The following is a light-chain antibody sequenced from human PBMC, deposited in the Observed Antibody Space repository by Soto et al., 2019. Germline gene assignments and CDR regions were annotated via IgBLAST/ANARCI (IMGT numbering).Light chain of an antibody. CDR2: EGS. V-gene: IGLV2-23*01. CDR1: SSDVGSYNL. J-gene: IGLJ2*01. CDR3: CSYAGSSTRVV. Sequence: QSALTQPASVSGSPGQSITISCTGTSSDVGSYNLVSWYQQHPGKAPKLMIYEGSKRPSGVSNRFSGSKSGNTASLTISGLQAEDEADYYCCSYAGSSTRVVFGGGTQLTVL.